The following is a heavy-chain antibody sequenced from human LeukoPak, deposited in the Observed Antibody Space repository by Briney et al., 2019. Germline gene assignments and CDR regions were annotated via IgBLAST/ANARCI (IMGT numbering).Heavy chain of an antibody. CDR2: IKEDGSET. Sequence: PGGSLRLSCAASGFSFSNSWMTWVRQSPEKGLERVANIKEDGSETYYVASVRGRFSISRDNAKNSVYLDMNSLRAEDTAVYFCARDRGWQQFDFWGQGTLVTVSS. CDR1: GFSFSNSW. V-gene: IGHV3-7*01. CDR3: ARDRGWQQFDF. J-gene: IGHJ4*02. D-gene: IGHD5-24*01.